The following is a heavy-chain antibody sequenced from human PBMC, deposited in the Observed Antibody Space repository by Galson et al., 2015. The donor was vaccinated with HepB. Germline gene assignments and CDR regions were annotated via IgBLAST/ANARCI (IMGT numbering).Heavy chain of an antibody. D-gene: IGHD3-22*01. J-gene: IGHJ4*02. V-gene: IGHV1-69*13. CDR3: ARELHYEGE. CDR1: GGTFNSFS. CDR2: IIPVFGLP. Sequence: SVKVSCKASGGTFNSFSISWVRQAPGQGLEWMAGIIPVFGLPKYAQKFQGRVTISADESSSTAYMELSSLTSEDTAVYYCARELHYEGERGQGTLVTVSS.